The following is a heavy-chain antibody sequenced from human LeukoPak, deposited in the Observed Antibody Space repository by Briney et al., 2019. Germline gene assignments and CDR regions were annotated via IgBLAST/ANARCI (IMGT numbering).Heavy chain of an antibody. Sequence: GGSLRLSCAASGFTFSSYAMGWVRQAPGKGAEWVSSISGSGGHTYFADSVKGRFTISRDNSKNTLDLQMNSLKVEDTAVYYCAKFRYHSNDNNYLDFNYWGQGTLVTVSS. D-gene: IGHD3-22*01. J-gene: IGHJ4*02. CDR2: ISGSGGHT. CDR1: GFTFSSYA. CDR3: AKFRYHSNDNNYLDFNY. V-gene: IGHV3-23*01.